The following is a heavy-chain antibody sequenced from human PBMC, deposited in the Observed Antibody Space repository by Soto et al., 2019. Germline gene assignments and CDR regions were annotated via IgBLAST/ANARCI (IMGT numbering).Heavy chain of an antibody. D-gene: IGHD4-17*01. CDR2: IYYSGST. J-gene: IGHJ6*02. V-gene: IGHV4-59*01. Sequence: SETLSLTCTVSGGSMSSYYWSWIRQPPGKGLEWIGYIYYSGSTNYNPSLKSRVTMSVDTPKNQFSLKLSSVTAADTAVYYCAREPTTVTNYYYYALDVWGQGTTVTVSS. CDR3: AREPTTVTNYYYYALDV. CDR1: GGSMSSYY.